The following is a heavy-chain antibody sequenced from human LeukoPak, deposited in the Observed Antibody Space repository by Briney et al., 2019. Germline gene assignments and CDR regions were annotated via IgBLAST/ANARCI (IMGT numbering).Heavy chain of an antibody. CDR2: IYFSGST. CDR1: GGSISSYY. D-gene: IGHD3-9*01. V-gene: IGHV4-59*01. J-gene: IGHJ4*02. CDR3: ARDGGKGWLWFDY. Sequence: PSETLSLTCTVSGGSISSYYWSWIRQPPGKGLEYIGYIYFSGSTNYNPSLKSRVTISVDTSKNQLSLKLSSVTAADTAVYYCARDGGKGWLWFDYWGQGTLVTVSS.